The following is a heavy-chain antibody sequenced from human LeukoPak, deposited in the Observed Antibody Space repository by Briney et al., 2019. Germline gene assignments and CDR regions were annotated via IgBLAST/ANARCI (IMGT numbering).Heavy chain of an antibody. CDR1: GFTVSSNY. CDR3: ARVIVATNAFDAFDI. V-gene: IGHV3-53*01. D-gene: IGHD5-12*01. CDR2: IYSGGST. J-gene: IGHJ3*02. Sequence: GGSLRLSCAASGFTVSSNYMSWVRQAPGKGLEWVSIIYSGGSTYYADSVEGRFTISRDNPKNTLDLQMTSLRADDTAVYYCARVIVATNAFDAFDIWGQGTMVTVSS.